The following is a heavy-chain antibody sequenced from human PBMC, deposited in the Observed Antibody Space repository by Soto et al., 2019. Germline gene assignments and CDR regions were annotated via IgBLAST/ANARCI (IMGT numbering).Heavy chain of an antibody. CDR1: GFTFSNAW. D-gene: IGHD6-13*01. Sequence: PGGSLRLSCAASGFTFSNAWMSWVRQAPGKGLEWVGRIKSKTDGGTTDYAAPVKGRFTISRDDSKNTLYLQMNSLKTEDTAVYYCTTAYSSWYDLVDYWGQGTLVTVSS. CDR2: IKSKTDGGTT. V-gene: IGHV3-15*01. J-gene: IGHJ4*02. CDR3: TTAYSSWYDLVDY.